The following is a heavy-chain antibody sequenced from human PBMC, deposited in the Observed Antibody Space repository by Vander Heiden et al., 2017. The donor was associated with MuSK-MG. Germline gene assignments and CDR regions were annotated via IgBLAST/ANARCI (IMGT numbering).Heavy chain of an antibody. V-gene: IGHV4-39*07. Sequence: QLQLQASGPGLVKPSETLSLTCTVSGDSIRRSSYYWGGMRQPPGKGLEWIGTIDNSGTTSYSPSLKSRVSISVDTSKNQFSLILNSVTAADTAMYYCARDRGYYGMDVWGQGTTVTVSS. J-gene: IGHJ6*02. CDR2: IDNSGTT. CDR3: ARDRGYYGMDV. CDR1: GDSIRRSSYY.